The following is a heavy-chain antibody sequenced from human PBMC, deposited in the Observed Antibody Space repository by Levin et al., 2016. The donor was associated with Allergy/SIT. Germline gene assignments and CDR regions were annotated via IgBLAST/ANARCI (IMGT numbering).Heavy chain of an antibody. CDR2: IWSDGRIE. J-gene: IGHJ3*02. CDR1: GFTFRSYA. V-gene: IGHV3-33*01. Sequence: SLKISCAASGFTFRSYAMHWVRQAPGRGLEWVAVIWSDGRIEYYGDSVKGRFTISRDNSKNTMYLQMNSLRDDDTAVYYCAREDRPWDAFDIWGQGTVVTVSS. CDR3: AREDRPWDAFDI.